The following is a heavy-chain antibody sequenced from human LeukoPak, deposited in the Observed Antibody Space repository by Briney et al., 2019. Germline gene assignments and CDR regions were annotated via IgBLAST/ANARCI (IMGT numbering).Heavy chain of an antibody. CDR1: GFTFSNAW. Sequence: GGSLRLSCAASGFTFSNAWMSWVRQAPGKGLEWVGRIKSKTDGGTTDYAAPVKGGFTISRDDSKNTLYLQMNSLKTEDTAVYYCTTGVIVRTSASDYWGQGTLVTVSS. J-gene: IGHJ4*02. D-gene: IGHD3-16*02. V-gene: IGHV3-15*01. CDR3: TTGVIVRTSASDY. CDR2: IKSKTDGGTT.